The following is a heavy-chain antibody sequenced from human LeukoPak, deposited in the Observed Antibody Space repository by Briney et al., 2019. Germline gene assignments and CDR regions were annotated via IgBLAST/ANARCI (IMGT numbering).Heavy chain of an antibody. V-gene: IGHV4-31*03. Sequence: SETLSLTCSVSGGSISSGDHFWSWIRQHPGEGLEWIGYIYDSGSTYYNPSLKSRVLISQDTSKNQFSLTLNSVTAADTAIYYCATLKAPEAFDIWGQGTMVTVSS. CDR3: ATLKAPEAFDI. J-gene: IGHJ3*02. CDR1: GGSISSGDHF. CDR2: IYDSGST.